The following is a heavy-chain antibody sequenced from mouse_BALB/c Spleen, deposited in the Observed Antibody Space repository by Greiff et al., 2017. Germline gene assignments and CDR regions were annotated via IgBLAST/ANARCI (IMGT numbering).Heavy chain of an antibody. Sequence: QVQLQQSGAELAKPGASVKMSCKASGYTFTSYWMHWVKQRPGQGLEWIGYINPSTGYTEYNQKFKDKATLTADKSSSTAYMQLSSLTSEDSAVYYCARDYYGSRGFAYWGQGTLVTVSA. CDR2: INPSTGYT. CDR1: GYTFTSYW. V-gene: IGHV1-7*01. J-gene: IGHJ3*01. CDR3: ARDYYGSRGFAY. D-gene: IGHD1-1*01.